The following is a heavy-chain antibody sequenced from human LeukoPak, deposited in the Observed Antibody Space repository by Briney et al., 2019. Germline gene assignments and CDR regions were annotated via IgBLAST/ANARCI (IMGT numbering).Heavy chain of an antibody. CDR2: INHSGST. CDR1: GGSFSGYY. J-gene: IGHJ4*02. CDR3: ASRRITIFGVAAANDY. V-gene: IGHV4-34*01. D-gene: IGHD3-3*01. Sequence: SETLSLTCAVYGGSFSGYYWSWIRQPQGKRLEWIGEINHSGSTNYNPSLKSRVTISVDTSKNQFSLKLSSVTAADTAVYYCASRRITIFGVAAANDYWGQGTLVTVSS.